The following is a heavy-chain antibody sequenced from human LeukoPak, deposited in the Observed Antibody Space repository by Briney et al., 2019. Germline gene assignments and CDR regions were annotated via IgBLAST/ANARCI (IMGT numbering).Heavy chain of an antibody. CDR3: TRDVTMGYQHGYFDP. CDR1: GYSFIDYY. Sequence: GASVTVSCKSSGYSFIDYYIHWLRQAPGQGLECMGSINPTTGATRYEEKFQGRVAMNREASITTAYMELSRLNSDDSAMYFCTRDVTMGYQHGYFDPWCHGTPVTVSP. D-gene: IGHD2-8*01. CDR2: INPTTGAT. J-gene: IGHJ5*02. V-gene: IGHV1-2*02.